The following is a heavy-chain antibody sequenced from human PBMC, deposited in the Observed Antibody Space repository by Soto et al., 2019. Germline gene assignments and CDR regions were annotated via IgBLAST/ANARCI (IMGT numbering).Heavy chain of an antibody. CDR2: IIPILGIA. J-gene: IGHJ1*01. V-gene: IGHV1-69*04. Sequence: SVKVSCKASGGTFSSYTISWVRQAPGQGLEWMGRIIPILGIANYAQKFQGRVTITADKSTSTAYMELSSLRSEDTAVYYCARESGDTGAEYFQHWGQGTLVTVSS. CDR3: ARESGDTGAEYFQH. D-gene: IGHD2-21*02. CDR1: GGTFSSYT.